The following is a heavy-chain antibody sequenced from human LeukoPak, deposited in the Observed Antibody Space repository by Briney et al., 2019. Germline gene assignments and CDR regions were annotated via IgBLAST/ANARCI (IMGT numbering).Heavy chain of an antibody. CDR2: ISYDGSNK. V-gene: IGHV3-30*18. CDR3: AKDLDYDFWSGYPGFDY. D-gene: IGHD3-3*01. CDR1: GFTFSSYG. Sequence: GRSLRLSCAASGFTFSSYGMHWVRQAPGKGLEWVAVISYDGSNKYYADSVEGRFTISRDNSKNTLYLQMNSLRAEDTAVYYCAKDLDYDFWSGYPGFDYWGQGTLVTVSS. J-gene: IGHJ4*02.